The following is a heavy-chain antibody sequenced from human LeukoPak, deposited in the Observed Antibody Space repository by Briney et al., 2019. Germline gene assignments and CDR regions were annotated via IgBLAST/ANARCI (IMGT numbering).Heavy chain of an antibody. CDR2: ISGSGGNT. CDR3: AKEKETTAPYNWFDP. V-gene: IGHV3-23*01. J-gene: IGHJ5*02. Sequence: SGGSLRLSCAASGFTFSSYAMSWVRQAPGKGLEWVSTISGSGGNTYYADSVKGRFTISRDNSKNTLSLQMNSLRAEDTAIYYCAKEKETTAPYNWFDPWGQGTLVTVSS. CDR1: GFTFSSYA. D-gene: IGHD4-11*01.